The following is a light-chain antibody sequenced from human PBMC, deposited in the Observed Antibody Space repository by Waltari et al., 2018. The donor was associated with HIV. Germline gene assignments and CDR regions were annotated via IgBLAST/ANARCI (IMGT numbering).Light chain of an antibody. CDR3: SSYTTSSTYV. J-gene: IGLJ1*01. CDR2: DVN. Sequence: QSALTRPASVSGSPGQSITISCTGTSSDVGAYDYVFWYQQHPGKAPKLMIYDVNNRPSGVSHRFSGSKSATTASLTISGLQAEDEADYYCSSYTTSSTYVFGTGTKVTVL. V-gene: IGLV2-14*03. CDR1: SSDVGAYDY.